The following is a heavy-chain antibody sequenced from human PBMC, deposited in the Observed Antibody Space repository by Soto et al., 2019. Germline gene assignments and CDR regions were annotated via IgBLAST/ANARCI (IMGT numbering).Heavy chain of an antibody. V-gene: IGHV3-33*01. J-gene: IGHJ4*02. CDR2: IWYDGSNK. CDR3: ASEYYGSGSYYNI. D-gene: IGHD3-10*01. CDR1: GFTFSSYG. Sequence: QVQLVESGGGVVQPGRSLRLSCAASGFTFSSYGMHWVRQAPGKGLEWVAVIWYDGSNKYYADSVKGRITISRDNSKNTLYLQMNSLRAEDTAVYYCASEYYGSGSYYNIWGQGTLVTVSS.